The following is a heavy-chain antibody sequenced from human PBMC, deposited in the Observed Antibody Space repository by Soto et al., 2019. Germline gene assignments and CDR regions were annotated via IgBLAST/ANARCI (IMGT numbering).Heavy chain of an antibody. D-gene: IGHD5-12*01. Sequence: GASVKVSCKASGGTFSSYALSWVRQAPGQGLEWMGGVIPIFGTANYAQKFQGRVTITADESTSTAYMELSSLRSEDTAVYYCAREGRVIVATPGWFDPWGQGTLVTVSS. CDR1: GGTFSSYA. CDR3: AREGRVIVATPGWFDP. CDR2: VIPIFGTA. V-gene: IGHV1-69*13. J-gene: IGHJ5*02.